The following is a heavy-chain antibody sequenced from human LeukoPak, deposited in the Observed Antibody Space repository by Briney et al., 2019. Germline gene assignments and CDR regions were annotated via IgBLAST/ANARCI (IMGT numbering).Heavy chain of an antibody. D-gene: IGHD3-3*01. Sequence: ASVKVSCKASGYTFTSYGISWVRQAPGQGLEWMGWISAYNGNTNHAQKLQGRVTMTTDTSTSTAYMELRSLRSDDTAVYYCARGYDFWSGYYSEGYYFDYWGQGTLVTVSS. CDR3: ARGYDFWSGYYSEGYYFDY. CDR2: ISAYNGNT. J-gene: IGHJ4*02. V-gene: IGHV1-18*01. CDR1: GYTFTSYG.